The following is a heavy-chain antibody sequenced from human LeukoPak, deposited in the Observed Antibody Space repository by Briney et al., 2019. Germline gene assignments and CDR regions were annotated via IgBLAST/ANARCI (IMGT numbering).Heavy chain of an antibody. Sequence: GGSLRLSCAASGFTFSSYGMHWVRQAPGKGLEWVAVISYDGSNKYYADSVKGRFTISRDNTKNTLYLQMNSLKTKDTAVYYCTTAYCSSTSCKDGWGQGTLVTVSS. J-gene: IGHJ4*02. CDR1: GFTFSSYG. V-gene: IGHV3-30*03. D-gene: IGHD2-2*01. CDR3: TTAYCSSTSCKDG. CDR2: ISYDGSNK.